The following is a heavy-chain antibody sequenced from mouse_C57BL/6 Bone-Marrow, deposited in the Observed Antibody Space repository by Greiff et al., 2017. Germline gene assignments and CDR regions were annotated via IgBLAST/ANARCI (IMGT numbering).Heavy chain of an antibody. CDR2: INPSTGGT. D-gene: IGHD1-1*01. V-gene: IGHV1-42*01. CDR1: GYSFTGYY. J-gene: IGHJ3*01. Sequence: EVQLQQSGPELVKPGASVKISCKASGYSFTGYYMNWVKQSPEKSLEWIGGINPSTGGTTYNQKFKAKATLTVDKSSSTAYMQLKSLTSEASAVYYGARGRYYGSSWGFADWGQGTLVTVSA. CDR3: ARGRYYGSSWGFAD.